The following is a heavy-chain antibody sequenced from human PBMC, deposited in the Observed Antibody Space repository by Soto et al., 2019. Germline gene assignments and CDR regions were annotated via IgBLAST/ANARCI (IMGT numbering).Heavy chain of an antibody. D-gene: IGHD3-9*01. Sequence: QITLKESGPTLVKPKQTLTLTCTFSGFSLSTSGAGVGWIRQPPGKALEWLALFYWDDDKRYSPSLESRLTITKDTSKNQVVLTMTNMAPVDTGTYYCGRILTGYRAFDLWGQGTMVTVSS. V-gene: IGHV2-5*02. CDR1: GFSLSTSGAG. J-gene: IGHJ3*01. CDR3: GRILTGYRAFDL. CDR2: FYWDDDK.